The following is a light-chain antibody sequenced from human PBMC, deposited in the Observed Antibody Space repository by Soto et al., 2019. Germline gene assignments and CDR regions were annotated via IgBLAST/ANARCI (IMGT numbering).Light chain of an antibody. CDR1: QSISAH. J-gene: IGKJ5*01. CDR3: QQRNNSIT. Sequence: EIVLTQSPATLSLSPGARATLSCRASQSISAHLAWYQQKPGQAPRLLIYDASNRATGIPARFGGSGSGTDFTLTISSLEPEDFAIYYCQQRNNSITFGQGTRLEIK. CDR2: DAS. V-gene: IGKV3-11*01.